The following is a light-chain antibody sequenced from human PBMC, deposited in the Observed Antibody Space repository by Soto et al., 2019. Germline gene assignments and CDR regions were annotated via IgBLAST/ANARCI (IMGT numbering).Light chain of an antibody. J-gene: IGKJ2*01. V-gene: IGKV1-39*01. CDR2: GAS. Sequence: DIQMTQSPSSLSASVGDRVTIACRASQSVRSYLNWYQQKPGKAPKVLMYGASTLQSGVPSRFSGSGSVTDFTLTISSLQPEDFATYYCQQSFNTPYTFGQGTKLEI. CDR1: QSVRSY. CDR3: QQSFNTPYT.